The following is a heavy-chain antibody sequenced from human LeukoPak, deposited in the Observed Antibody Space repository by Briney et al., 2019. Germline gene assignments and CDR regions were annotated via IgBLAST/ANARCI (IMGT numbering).Heavy chain of an antibody. CDR3: XXDQXNWNDXXXXYGMDV. V-gene: IGHV4-31*03. CDR1: GGSISSGGYY. CDR2: IYYSGST. Sequence: SETLSLTCTVSGGSISSGGYYWSWIRQHPGKGLEWIGYIYYSGSTYYNPSLKSRVTISVDTSKNQFSLKLSSVTAADTAVYXXXXDQXNWNDXXXXYGMDVWGQGTTVTVSS. D-gene: IGHD1-1*01. J-gene: IGHJ6*02.